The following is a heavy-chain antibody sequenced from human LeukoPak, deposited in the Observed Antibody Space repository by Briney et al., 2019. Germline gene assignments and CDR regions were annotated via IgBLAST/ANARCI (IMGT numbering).Heavy chain of an antibody. CDR1: GGSISGYY. CDR2: VRYTGTP. Sequence: SETLSLTCTVSGGSISGYYWTWIRQSPGQRPEWLAYVRYTGTPNYNPSLKSRLTISVETSKNQFSLTLTSVTAADTAVYYCARHVAPDMDYFDYWGPGTLVTVSS. D-gene: IGHD2-15*01. J-gene: IGHJ4*02. V-gene: IGHV4-59*08. CDR3: ARHVAPDMDYFDY.